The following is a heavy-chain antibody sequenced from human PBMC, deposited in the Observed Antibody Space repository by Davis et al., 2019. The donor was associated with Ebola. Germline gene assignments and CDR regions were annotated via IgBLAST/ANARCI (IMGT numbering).Heavy chain of an antibody. V-gene: IGHV4-34*01. CDR1: GGSFSGYY. CDR2: INPSGST. CDR3: ARADIVVVVAAFDY. D-gene: IGHD2-15*01. Sequence: MPSETLSLTCAVYGGSFSGYYWSWIRQPPGKGLEWIGEINPSGSTNYNPSLKSRVTISVDTSKNQFSLKLSSVTAADTAVYYCARADIVVVVAAFDYWGQGTLVTVSS. J-gene: IGHJ4*02.